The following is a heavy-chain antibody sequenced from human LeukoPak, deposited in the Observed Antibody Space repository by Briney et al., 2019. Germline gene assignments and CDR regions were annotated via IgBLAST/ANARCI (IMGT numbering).Heavy chain of an antibody. CDR3: ARVRPGSSGSYYRTS. CDR2: ISWNSDLI. CDR1: GFMFNDYV. Sequence: PGGSLRLSCVGSGFMFNDYVMHWVRQVPGKGLEWVSGISWNSDLIGYADSVKGRFTISRDDSKNSVFLQMNSLRVEDTAVYYCARVRPGSSGSYYRTSWGQGTLVTVSS. V-gene: IGHV3-9*01. D-gene: IGHD3-22*01. J-gene: IGHJ4*02.